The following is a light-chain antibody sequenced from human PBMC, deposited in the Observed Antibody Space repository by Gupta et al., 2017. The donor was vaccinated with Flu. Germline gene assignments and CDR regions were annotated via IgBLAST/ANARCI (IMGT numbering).Light chain of an antibody. Sequence: IQMTQSTSSLYASVGDRVTITCRASQSISSYLNWYQQKPGKAPKLLIYAASSLQSGVPSRFSGSGSGTDFTLTISSREPEDFATYYCQQNCNTPPYTFGQGTKLEIK. CDR2: AAS. V-gene: IGKV1-39*01. J-gene: IGKJ2*01. CDR1: QSISSY. CDR3: QQNCNTPPYT.